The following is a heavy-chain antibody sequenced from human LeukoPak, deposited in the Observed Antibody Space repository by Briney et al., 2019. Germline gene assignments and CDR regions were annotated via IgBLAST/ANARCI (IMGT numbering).Heavy chain of an antibody. Sequence: GGSLRLSCAASGFTFSSYAMSWVRQAPGKGLEWVSAISGSGGSTYYADSVKGRFTISRDNSKNTLYLQMNSPRAEDTAVYYCAKPLFGFRAVAGIFDYWGQGTLVTVSS. CDR1: GFTFSSYA. V-gene: IGHV3-23*01. J-gene: IGHJ4*02. CDR2: ISGSGGST. D-gene: IGHD6-19*01. CDR3: AKPLFGFRAVAGIFDY.